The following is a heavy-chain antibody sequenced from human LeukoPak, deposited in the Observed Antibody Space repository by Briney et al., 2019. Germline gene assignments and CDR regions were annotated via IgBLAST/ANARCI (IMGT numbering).Heavy chain of an antibody. Sequence: GASVKVSCKASGYTFASYGITWVRQAPGQGLEWMGWISGHNGNTNYVQKVQGRVTMTTDTSTSTAYMELRSLRSDDTAVYYCVRGSADTPMAPVFYWGQGTLVTVSS. CDR1: GYTFASYG. CDR3: VRGSADTPMAPVFY. D-gene: IGHD5-18*01. J-gene: IGHJ4*02. V-gene: IGHV1-18*01. CDR2: ISGHNGNT.